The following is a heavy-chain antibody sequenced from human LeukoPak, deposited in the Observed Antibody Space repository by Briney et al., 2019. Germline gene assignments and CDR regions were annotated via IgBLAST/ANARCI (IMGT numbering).Heavy chain of an antibody. CDR1: GGPICGFY. V-gene: IGHV4-59*01. CDR2: ISYSGNT. CDR3: VRGVWGTSCYYYMDV. J-gene: IGHJ6*03. Sequence: PSETLSLTCTVSGGPICGFYWSWIRQPPGKGLEWIAYISYSGNTNQNPSLKSRATISVDTSKNQFSPKVNSVTAADTAVYYCVRGVWGTSCYYYMDVWGKGTTVTVSS. D-gene: IGHD3-16*01.